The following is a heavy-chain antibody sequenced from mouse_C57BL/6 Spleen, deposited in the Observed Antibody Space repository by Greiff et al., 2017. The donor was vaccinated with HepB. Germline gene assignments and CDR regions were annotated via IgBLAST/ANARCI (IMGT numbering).Heavy chain of an antibody. CDR1: GYSFTSYY. J-gene: IGHJ3*01. V-gene: IGHV1-66*01. Sequence: QVQLQQSGPELVKPGASVKISCKASGYSFTSYYIHWVKQRPGQGLEWIGWIYPGSGNTKYNEKFKGKATLTADTSSSTAYMQLSSLTSEDSAVYYCARGGIYYGSSFFAYGGQGTLVTVSA. D-gene: IGHD1-1*01. CDR2: IYPGSGNT. CDR3: ARGGIYYGSSFFAY.